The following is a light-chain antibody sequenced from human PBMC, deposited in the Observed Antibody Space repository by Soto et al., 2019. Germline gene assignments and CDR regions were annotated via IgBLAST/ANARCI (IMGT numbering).Light chain of an antibody. J-gene: IGKJ1*01. V-gene: IGKV2-28*01. CDR1: QSLLHSKGYNY. Sequence: DMVMTRSHLSLPVTPGEPPSISCRSSQSLLHSKGYNYLDWYLQKPGQSPQLLIYLGSNRASGVPDRFSGSGSGTDFTLKISRVEAEDVGVYYCMQALQKGTFGQGTKVEIK. CDR3: MQALQKGT. CDR2: LGS.